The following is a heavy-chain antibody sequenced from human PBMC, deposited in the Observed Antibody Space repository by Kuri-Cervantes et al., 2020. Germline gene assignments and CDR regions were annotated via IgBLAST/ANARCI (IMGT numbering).Heavy chain of an antibody. V-gene: IGHV1-69*02. CDR1: GGTFSSYT. J-gene: IGHJ6*02. CDR3: ASGGEAVDPHNYYYYGMDV. CDR2: IIPILGIA. Sequence: SVQVSCKASGGTFSSYTISWVRQAPGQGLEWMGRIIPILGIANYAQKFQGRVTITADKSTSTAYMELNSLRSEDTAVYYCASGGEAVDPHNYYYYGMDVWGQGTTVTVSS. D-gene: IGHD6-19*01.